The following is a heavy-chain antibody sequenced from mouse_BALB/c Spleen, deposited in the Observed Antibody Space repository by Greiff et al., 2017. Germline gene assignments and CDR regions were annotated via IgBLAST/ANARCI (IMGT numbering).Heavy chain of an antibody. CDR1: GYTFTNYW. D-gene: IGHD2-14*01. V-gene: IGHV1-63*02. CDR3: ASERYDDYFDY. Sequence: QVQLQQSGAELVRPGTSVKISCKASGYTFTNYWLGWVKQRPGHGLEWIGDIYPGGGYTNYNEKFKGKATLTADTSSSTAYMQLSSLTSEDSAVYFCASERYDDYFDYWGQGTTLTVSS. CDR2: IYPGGGYT. J-gene: IGHJ2*01.